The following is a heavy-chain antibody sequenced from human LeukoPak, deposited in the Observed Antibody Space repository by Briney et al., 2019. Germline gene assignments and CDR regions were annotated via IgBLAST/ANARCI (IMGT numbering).Heavy chain of an antibody. CDR1: GFTFSSYG. CDR3: AKRGIVGAISSEYYFDY. CDR2: ISYDGSNK. J-gene: IGHJ4*02. V-gene: IGHV3-30*18. D-gene: IGHD1-26*01. Sequence: PGGSLRLSCAASGFTFSSYGMHWVRQAPGKGLEWVAVISYDGSNKYYADSVKGRFTISRDNSKNTLYLQMNSLRAEDTAVYYCAKRGIVGAISSEYYFDYWGQGTLVTVSS.